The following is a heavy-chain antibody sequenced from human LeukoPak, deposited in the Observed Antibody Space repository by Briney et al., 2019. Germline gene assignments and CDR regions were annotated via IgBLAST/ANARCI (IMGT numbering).Heavy chain of an antibody. J-gene: IGHJ4*02. D-gene: IGHD6-19*01. Sequence: ASVKVSCKASGYTFTGYYMHWVRQAPGQGLEWMGWINPNSGGTNYAQKFQGRVTMTRDTSISTAHMELSRLRSDDTAVYYCATTGYSSGWFTPYYFDYWGQGTLVTVSS. CDR2: INPNSGGT. CDR1: GYTFTGYY. CDR3: ATTGYSSGWFTPYYFDY. V-gene: IGHV1-2*02.